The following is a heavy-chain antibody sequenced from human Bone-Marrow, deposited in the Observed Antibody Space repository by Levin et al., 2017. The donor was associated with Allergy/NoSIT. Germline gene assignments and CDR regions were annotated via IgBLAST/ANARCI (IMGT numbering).Heavy chain of an antibody. CDR2: IYPGDSDT. CDR3: ATSRSGNHNWFDP. Sequence: ASVKVSCKGSGDDFTSFWIAWVRQVPGKGLEWVGIIYPGDSDTRYSPSYEGQGTISADRSTNTAYLQWSSLKASDTAMYYCATSRSGNHNWFDPWGQGTLVTVSS. V-gene: IGHV5-51*01. CDR1: GDDFTSFW. J-gene: IGHJ5*02. D-gene: IGHD6-19*01.